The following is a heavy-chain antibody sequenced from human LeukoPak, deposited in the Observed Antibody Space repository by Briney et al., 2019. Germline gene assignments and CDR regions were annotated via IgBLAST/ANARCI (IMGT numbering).Heavy chain of an antibody. V-gene: IGHV3-9*01. Sequence: GGSLRLSCAASGFTFDDYAMHWVRQAPGKGLEWVSGISWNSGSIGYADSVKGRFTISRDNAKNSLYLQMNSLRAEDTALYYCAKVSNYSGSYFDYWGQGTLVTVSS. CDR3: AKVSNYSGSYFDY. J-gene: IGHJ4*02. D-gene: IGHD1-26*01. CDR2: ISWNSGSI. CDR1: GFTFDDYA.